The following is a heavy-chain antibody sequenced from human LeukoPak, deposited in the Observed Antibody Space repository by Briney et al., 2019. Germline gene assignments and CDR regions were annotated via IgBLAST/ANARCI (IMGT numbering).Heavy chain of an antibody. Sequence: PSETLSLTCTVSGGSISSYYWSWIRQPAGKGLEWIGRIYTSGSTNYNPSLKSRVTISVDTSKNQFSLKLSSVTAADTAVYYCARSVRSFDWFSRWFDPWGQGTLVTVSS. J-gene: IGHJ5*02. V-gene: IGHV4-4*07. CDR1: GGSISSYY. CDR3: ARSVRSFDWFSRWFDP. D-gene: IGHD3-9*01. CDR2: IYTSGST.